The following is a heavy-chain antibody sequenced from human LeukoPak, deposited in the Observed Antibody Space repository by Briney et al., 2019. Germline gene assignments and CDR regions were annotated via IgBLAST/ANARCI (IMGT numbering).Heavy chain of an antibody. D-gene: IGHD6-19*01. CDR1: GFTFSGSG. CDR3: AKDTPLTGYTSGWSSNSFDY. Sequence: GGSLRLSCAASGFTFSGSGMSWVRQAPGKGLEWISSSGDSDGSTYYADSLKGRFTISRDNSKNTLYLQMNNLRAEDTAVYYCAKDTPLTGYTSGWSSNSFDYWGQGILVAVSS. CDR2: SGDSDGST. V-gene: IGHV3-23*01. J-gene: IGHJ4*02.